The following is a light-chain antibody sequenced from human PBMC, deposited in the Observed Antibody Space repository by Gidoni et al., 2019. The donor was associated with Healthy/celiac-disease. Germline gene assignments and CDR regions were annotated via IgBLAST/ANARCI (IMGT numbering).Light chain of an antibody. CDR1: QSVSSNY. J-gene: IGKJ5*01. CDR3: QQYGSSPIT. V-gene: IGKV3-20*01. Sequence: VSTHSPCTLSLSPGERATFPCRASQSVSSNYLACYQQKPGQAPRLLIYGASGRATGIPDRFSGSGSGADFTLTISRLEPEDFAVYYCQQYGSSPITFGQGTRVEIK. CDR2: GAS.